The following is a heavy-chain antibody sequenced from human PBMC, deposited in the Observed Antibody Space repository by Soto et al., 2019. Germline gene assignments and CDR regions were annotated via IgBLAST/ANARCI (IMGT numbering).Heavy chain of an antibody. J-gene: IGHJ4*02. CDR3: ARVDSGFSGSHYIDYFNY. CDR2: INPSGGST. V-gene: IGHV1-46*01. D-gene: IGHD1-26*01. Sequence: GASVKVSCKASGYTFTSYDINWVRQAPGQGLEWMGIINPSGGSTSYAQKFQGRVTMTRDTSAGTVYMQLSSLTSEDTAVYYCARVDSGFSGSHYIDYFNYWGQGALVTVSS. CDR1: GYTFTSYD.